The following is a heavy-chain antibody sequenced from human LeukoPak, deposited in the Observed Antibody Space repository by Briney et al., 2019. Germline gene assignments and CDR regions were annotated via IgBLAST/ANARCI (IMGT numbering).Heavy chain of an antibody. CDR1: GYTFTSYA. CDR2: INAGNGNT. V-gene: IGHV1-3*01. CDR3: AREGETNSELPSY. D-gene: IGHD3-16*01. J-gene: IGHJ4*02. Sequence: ASVRVSCKASGYTFTSYAMHWVRQAPGQRLEWMGWINAGNGNTKYSQKFQGRVTITRDTSASTAYMELSSLRSEGTAVYYCAREGETNSELPSYWGQGTLVTVSS.